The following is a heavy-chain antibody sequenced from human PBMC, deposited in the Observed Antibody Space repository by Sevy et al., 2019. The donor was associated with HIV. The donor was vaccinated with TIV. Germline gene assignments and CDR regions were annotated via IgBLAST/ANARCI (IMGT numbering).Heavy chain of an antibody. CDR3: ATAREYYQDSSGYLDF. J-gene: IGHJ4*02. CDR2: FDPEDGET. V-gene: IGHV1-24*01. D-gene: IGHD3-22*01. Sequence: ASVKVSCKVSGYTRTGLSMHWVRQAPRKGLEWIGRFDPEDGETIYAQNFQGRVTLTEDTSRDTAYMELSSLRYEDTAVYYCATAREYYQDSSGYLDFWGQGTLVTVSS. CDR1: GYTRTGLS.